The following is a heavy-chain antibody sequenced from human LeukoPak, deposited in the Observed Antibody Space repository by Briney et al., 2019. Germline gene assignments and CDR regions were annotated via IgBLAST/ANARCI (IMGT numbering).Heavy chain of an antibody. Sequence: ASVKVSCKASGYTFTSYDINWVRQATGQGLEWMGWMNPNSGNTGYAQKFQGRVTITRNTSISTAYMELSSLRSEDTAVYYCARVVDIVVVPAATKPTFYYYYYMDVWGKGTTVTVSS. CDR1: GYTFTSYD. CDR3: ARVVDIVVVPAATKPTFYYYYYMDV. CDR2: MNPNSGNT. V-gene: IGHV1-8*03. J-gene: IGHJ6*03. D-gene: IGHD2-2*03.